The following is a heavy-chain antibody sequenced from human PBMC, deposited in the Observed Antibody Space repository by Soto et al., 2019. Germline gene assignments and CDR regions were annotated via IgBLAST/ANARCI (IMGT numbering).Heavy chain of an antibody. CDR2: IYWDDDK. Sequence: QITLKESGPTLVKPTQTLTLTCTFSGFSLSTSGVGVGWIRQPPGKALEWLALIYWDDDKRYSPSLKSRLTTTXXPSKNQVVLKMNNMDPVETATYYCAPRRRGSYFDYWGQGTLVTVSS. CDR1: GFSLSTSGVG. D-gene: IGHD3-16*01. J-gene: IGHJ4*02. V-gene: IGHV2-5*02. CDR3: APRRRGSYFDY.